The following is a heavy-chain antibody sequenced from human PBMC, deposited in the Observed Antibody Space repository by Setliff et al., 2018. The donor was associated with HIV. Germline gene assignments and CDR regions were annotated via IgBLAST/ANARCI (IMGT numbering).Heavy chain of an antibody. D-gene: IGHD5-12*01. CDR2: IHSSGGF. V-gene: IGHV4-61*02. CDR1: GDSINSGDYY. CDR3: AFSKQMATMAFDY. Sequence: KPSETLSLTCTVSGDSINSGDYYWSWLRQPAGERLEYIGRIHSSGGFNYNPSLQSRLTLSIDISKNHFSLKLRSVTAADTAVYYCAFSKQMATMAFDYRGQGALVTVSS. J-gene: IGHJ4*02.